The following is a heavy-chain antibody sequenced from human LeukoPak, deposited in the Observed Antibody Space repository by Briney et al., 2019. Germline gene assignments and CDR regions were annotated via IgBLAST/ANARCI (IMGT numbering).Heavy chain of an antibody. J-gene: IGHJ3*02. D-gene: IGHD3-3*01. CDR2: INHSGST. CDR1: GGSFSGYY. V-gene: IGHV4-34*01. Sequence: SETLSLTCAVYGGSFSGYYWSWIRQPPGKGLEWIGEINHSGSTNYNPSLKSRVTISVDTSKNQFSLKLSSVTAADTAVYYCATNSHRITIFGVVIPYAFDIWGQGTMVTVSS. CDR3: ATNSHRITIFGVVIPYAFDI.